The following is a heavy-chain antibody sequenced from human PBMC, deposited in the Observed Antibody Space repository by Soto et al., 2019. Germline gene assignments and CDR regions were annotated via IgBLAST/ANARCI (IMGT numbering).Heavy chain of an antibody. D-gene: IGHD3-10*01. Sequence: ASVKVSCKASGYTFTTYGISWVRQAPGEGLEWLGWINTHNGNTNYAQNLQGRVIMTADTSTSTAYMELRSLRSDDTAIYYCTREGSAPYYYYGMDAWGQGTTVTVSS. V-gene: IGHV1-18*01. J-gene: IGHJ6*02. CDR1: GYTFTTYG. CDR3: TREGSAPYYYYGMDA. CDR2: INTHNGNT.